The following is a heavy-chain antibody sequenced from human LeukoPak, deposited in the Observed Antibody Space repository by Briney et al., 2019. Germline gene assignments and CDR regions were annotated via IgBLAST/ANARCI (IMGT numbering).Heavy chain of an antibody. CDR1: GFSLSTSGMR. CDR2: IDWDDDK. J-gene: IGHJ4*02. CDR3: AREPYYYDSSAQNYFDY. V-gene: IGHV2-70*04. D-gene: IGHD3-22*01. Sequence: SGPALVKPTHTLTLTCTFSGFSLSTSGMRVSWIRQPPGKALEWLARIDWDDDKFYSTSLKTRLTISKDTSKNQVVLTMTNMDPVDTATYYCAREPYYYDSSAQNYFDYWGQGTLVTVSS.